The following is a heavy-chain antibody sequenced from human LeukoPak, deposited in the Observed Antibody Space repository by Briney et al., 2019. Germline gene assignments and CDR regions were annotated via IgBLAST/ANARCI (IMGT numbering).Heavy chain of an antibody. CDR1: AGSISSSRYY. D-gene: IGHD3-22*01. CDR2: IYYSEST. V-gene: IGHV4-39*07. J-gene: IGHJ3*02. CDR3: ARESRGYVVFDI. Sequence: KASETLSLTCTVSAGSISSSRYYWGWIRQPPGKGLEWIGSIYYSESTYYNPSLKSRVTISVDTSKNQFSLKLGSVTAADTAVYYCARESRGYVVFDIWGQGTMVTVSS.